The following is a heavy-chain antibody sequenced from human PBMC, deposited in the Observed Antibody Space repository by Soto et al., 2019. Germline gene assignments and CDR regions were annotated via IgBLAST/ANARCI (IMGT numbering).Heavy chain of an antibody. J-gene: IGHJ4*02. D-gene: IGHD5-12*01. CDR1: GFTFSSYG. Sequence: QVQLVESGGGVVQPGRSLRLSCAASGFTFSSYGMHWVRQAPGKGLEWVAVISYDGSNKYYADSVKGRFTISRDNSKNTLYLQMNSLRAEDTAVYYCAKGRWLRLRARYSSGHFDYWGQGTLVTVSS. CDR3: AKGRWLRLRARYSSGHFDY. V-gene: IGHV3-30*18. CDR2: ISYDGSNK.